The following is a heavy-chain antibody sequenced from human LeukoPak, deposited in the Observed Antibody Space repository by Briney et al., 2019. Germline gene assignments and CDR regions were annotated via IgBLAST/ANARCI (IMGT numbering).Heavy chain of an antibody. CDR1: GYTFTRYY. CDR2: INPSGGSR. Sequence: SVKVSCKASGYTFTRYYMHWVRQAPGPGLEWMGIINPSGGSRSYAQKFQRRVTMNRDTSTGTVYMELSSLRSEDTAVYYCARAHSRAAYYYDSAEPFDYWGQGTLVTVSS. CDR3: ARAHSRAAYYYDSAEPFDY. V-gene: IGHV1-46*03. D-gene: IGHD3-22*01. J-gene: IGHJ4*02.